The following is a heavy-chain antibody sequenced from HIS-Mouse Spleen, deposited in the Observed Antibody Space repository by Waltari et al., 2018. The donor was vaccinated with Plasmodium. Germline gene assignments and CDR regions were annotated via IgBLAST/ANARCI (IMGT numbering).Heavy chain of an antibody. V-gene: IGHV3-7*01. J-gene: IGHJ2*01. Sequence: VQLVQSGGGLVQPGGSLRLSCAASGFPFSRYWMSWVRQAPGKGLEWVANIKQDGSEKYYVDSVKGRFTISRDNAKNSLYLQMNSLRAEDTAVYYCASSWYWYFDLWGRGTLVTVSS. D-gene: IGHD6-13*01. CDR3: ASSWYWYFDL. CDR1: GFPFSRYW. CDR2: IKQDGSEK.